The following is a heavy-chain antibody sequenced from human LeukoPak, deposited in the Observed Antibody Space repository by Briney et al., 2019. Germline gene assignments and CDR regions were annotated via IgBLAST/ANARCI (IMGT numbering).Heavy chain of an antibody. V-gene: IGHV4-34*01. Sequence: PSETLSLTCAVYGGSFSGYYWSRIRQPPGKGLEWIGEINHSGSTNYNPSLKSRVTISVDTSKNQSSLKLSSVTAADTAVYYCASNDYVWGSYRYGTTTIDYCGQRTLVTVSS. CDR3: ASNDYVWGSYRYGTTTIDY. D-gene: IGHD3-16*02. CDR2: INHSGST. J-gene: IGHJ4*02. CDR1: GGSFSGYY.